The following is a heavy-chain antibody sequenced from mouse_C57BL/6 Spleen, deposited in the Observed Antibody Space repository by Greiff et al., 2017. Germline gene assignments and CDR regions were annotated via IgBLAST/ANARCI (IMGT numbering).Heavy chain of an antibody. J-gene: IGHJ4*01. Sequence: EVQRVESGGGLVKPGGSLKLSCAASGFTFSDYGMHWVRQAPEQGLEWVAYISSGSSTISYADTVKGRFTISRDNAKNTLFLQMTSLRSEDTAMYYCARPQIYYDYDDAMDYWGQGTSVTVSS. V-gene: IGHV5-17*01. CDR3: ARPQIYYDYDDAMDY. CDR2: ISSGSSTI. CDR1: GFTFSDYG. D-gene: IGHD2-4*01.